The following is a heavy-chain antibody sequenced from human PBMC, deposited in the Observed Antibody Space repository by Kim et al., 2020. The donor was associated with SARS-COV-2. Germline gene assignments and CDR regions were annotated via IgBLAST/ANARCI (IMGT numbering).Heavy chain of an antibody. V-gene: IGHV3-7*03. CDR2: IKEDGSQK. CDR3: ARVGGGSYYGPDF. J-gene: IGHJ4*02. D-gene: IGHD1-26*01. Sequence: GGSLRLSCAASGFSFSTYWMTWVRQPPGKGLEWMANIKEDGSQKYYVDSVKGRFTISRDNAKNSLYLQMNSLRAEDTAVYYCARVGGGSYYGPDFWGQGTLFTVSS. CDR1: GFSFSTYW.